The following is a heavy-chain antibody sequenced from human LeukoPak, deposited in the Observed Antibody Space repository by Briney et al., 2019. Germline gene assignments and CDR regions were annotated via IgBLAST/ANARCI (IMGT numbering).Heavy chain of an antibody. V-gene: IGHV4-30-4*01. CDR3: ARSAAGLLRFFDY. D-gene: IGHD6-19*01. CDR2: IYYSGST. J-gene: IGHJ4*02. CDR1: GGSISSGDYY. Sequence: SETLSLTCTVSGGSISSGDYYWSWIRQPPGKGLEWIGYIYYSGSTYYTPSLKSRVTISLDTSKNQTSLELSSVTAADTAVYYCARSAAGLLRFFDYWGQGTLVTVSS.